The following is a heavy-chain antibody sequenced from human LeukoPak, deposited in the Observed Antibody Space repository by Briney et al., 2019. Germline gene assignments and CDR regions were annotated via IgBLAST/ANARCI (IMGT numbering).Heavy chain of an antibody. Sequence: GGSLRLSCAASGFTSSSYSTNWVRQAPGKGLEWVSSISSSSSYIYYADSVKGRFTISRDNAKNSLYLQMNSLRAEDTAVYYCARVIGSHFYYYGMDVWGQGTTVTVSS. J-gene: IGHJ6*02. D-gene: IGHD3-16*02. CDR3: ARVIGSHFYYYGMDV. V-gene: IGHV3-21*01. CDR1: GFTSSSYS. CDR2: ISSSSSYI.